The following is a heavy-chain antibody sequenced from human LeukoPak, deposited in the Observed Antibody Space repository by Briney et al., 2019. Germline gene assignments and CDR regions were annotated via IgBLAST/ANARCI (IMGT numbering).Heavy chain of an antibody. V-gene: IGHV3-30*02. D-gene: IGHD5-12*01. CDR2: IWYDGNEI. Sequence: PGGSLRLSCAASGFTFRSSGMHWVRQTPGKGLEWVAFIWYDGNEIYYADSVKGRFTISRDNSRNTLYLQMNSLRAEDMALYYCAKGDSGYDSRYFDYWGQGTLVTVSS. J-gene: IGHJ4*02. CDR3: AKGDSGYDSRYFDY. CDR1: GFTFRSSG.